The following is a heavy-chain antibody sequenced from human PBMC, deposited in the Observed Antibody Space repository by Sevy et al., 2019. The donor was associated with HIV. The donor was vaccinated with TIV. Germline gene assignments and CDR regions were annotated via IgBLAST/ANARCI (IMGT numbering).Heavy chain of an antibody. CDR2: ISASGGST. CDR3: AGAGVGAKGFDY. Sequence: GGSLRLSCAASGIIFKSYVMSWVRQAPGKGVEWLSGISASGGSTYYADSVKGRFTISRDNFKSTLYLQMNILRAEDTAVYYCAGAGVGAKGFDYWGQGTLVTVSS. V-gene: IGHV3-23*01. J-gene: IGHJ4*02. D-gene: IGHD1-26*01. CDR1: GIIFKSYV.